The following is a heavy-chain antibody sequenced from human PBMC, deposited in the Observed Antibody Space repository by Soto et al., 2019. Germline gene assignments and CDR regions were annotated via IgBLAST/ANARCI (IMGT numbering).Heavy chain of an antibody. J-gene: IGHJ6*02. CDR1: GYTFTSYD. V-gene: IGHV1-8*01. CDR3: ATVWGYYYYYGMDV. CDR2: MNPNSGNT. Sequence: ASVKVSCKASGYTFTSYDINWVRQATGQGLEWMGWMNPNSGNTGYAQKFQGRVTMTRNTSISTAYMELSSLRSEDTAVYYCATVWGYYYYYGMDVWGQGTTVTVSS. D-gene: IGHD3-16*01.